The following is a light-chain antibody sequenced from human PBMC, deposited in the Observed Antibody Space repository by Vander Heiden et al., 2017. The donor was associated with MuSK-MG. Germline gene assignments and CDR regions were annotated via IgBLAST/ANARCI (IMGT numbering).Light chain of an antibody. CDR1: RSNIGTGYD. Sequence: QSVLTQPPSVSGAPGQRVTISCTGSRSNIGTGYDVHWYQQLPGTAPKLLIYGDTNRPSGVPDRFSGSKSGTSASLAITGLQAEDEADYYCQSYDSGLRGWVFGGGTKLTVL. CDR3: QSYDSGLRGWV. V-gene: IGLV1-40*01. J-gene: IGLJ3*02. CDR2: GDT.